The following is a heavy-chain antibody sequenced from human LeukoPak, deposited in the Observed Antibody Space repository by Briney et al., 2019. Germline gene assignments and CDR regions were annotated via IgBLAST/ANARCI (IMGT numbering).Heavy chain of an antibody. CDR3: AKDRYSSVWNDNWFDP. Sequence: PGGSLRLSCAASGFSFSSYAMSWVRQAPGKGLEWVSTISGSGATPYYADSVKGRFTISRDNSNNTLYLQTNSLRAEDTAVYYCAKDRYSSVWNDNWFDPWGQGTLVTVSS. CDR1: GFSFSSYA. D-gene: IGHD6-19*01. CDR2: ISGSGATP. V-gene: IGHV3-23*01. J-gene: IGHJ5*02.